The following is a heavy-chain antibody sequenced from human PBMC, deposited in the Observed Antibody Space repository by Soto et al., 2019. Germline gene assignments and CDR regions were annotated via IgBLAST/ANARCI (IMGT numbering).Heavy chain of an antibody. J-gene: IGHJ6*02. Sequence: KASETLSLTCTVSGGSISSYYWSWIRQPPGKGLEWIGYIYYSGSTNYNPSLKSRVTISVDTSKNQFSLKLSSVTAADTAVYYWARGANVLLWFGESTPGYYGMDVWGQGTTVTVSS. CDR1: GGSISSYY. CDR3: ARGANVLLWFGESTPGYYGMDV. V-gene: IGHV4-59*01. CDR2: IYYSGST. D-gene: IGHD3-10*01.